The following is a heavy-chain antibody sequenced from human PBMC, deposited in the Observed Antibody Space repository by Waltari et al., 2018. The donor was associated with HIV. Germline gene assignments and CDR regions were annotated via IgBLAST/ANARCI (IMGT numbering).Heavy chain of an antibody. CDR2: IDWRGNR. CDR1: GFSLSTHGVC. V-gene: IGHV2-70*17. J-gene: IGHJ4*02. CDR3: ARIFKGAFDS. Sequence: HASLRVSGLPLVKPTQTLNLTCNFPGFSLSTHGVCVIWVRQPPGQALEWLAHIDWRGNRFSNRPLGTRLTISKDTTRDEVVIRLINVDPVDTATYYCARIFKGAFDSWGPGTLVTVSS.